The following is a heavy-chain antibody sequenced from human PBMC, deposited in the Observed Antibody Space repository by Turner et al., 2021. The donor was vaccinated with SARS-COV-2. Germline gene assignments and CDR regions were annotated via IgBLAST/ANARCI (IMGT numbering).Heavy chain of an antibody. CDR3: AKVFRLELRGGFDI. D-gene: IGHD1-26*01. CDR1: EFTFSSYG. CDR2: ILYDGSNK. Sequence: QVPLLESGGDVVQPGRSQRTSCAAAEFTFSSYGMHWVRQAPGKGLEWVAVILYDGSNKYYADSVKGRFTISRDNSKNTLYLQMNSLRAEDTAVYYCAKVFRLELRGGFDIWGQGTMVTVSS. V-gene: IGHV3-30*18. J-gene: IGHJ3*02.